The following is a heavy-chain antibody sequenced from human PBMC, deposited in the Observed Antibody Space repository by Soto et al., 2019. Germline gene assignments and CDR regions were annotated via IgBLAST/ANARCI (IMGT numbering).Heavy chain of an antibody. CDR3: ASGYCSSTSCEYYYYYGMDV. D-gene: IGHD2-2*03. V-gene: IGHV1-2*02. Sequence: ASVKVSCKASGYTFTGYYMYWVRQAPGQGLEWMGWINPNSGGTNYAQKFQGRVTMTRDTSISTAYMELSRLRSDDTAVYYCASGYCSSTSCEYYYYYGMDVWGQGTTVTVSS. CDR2: INPNSGGT. CDR1: GYTFTGYY. J-gene: IGHJ6*02.